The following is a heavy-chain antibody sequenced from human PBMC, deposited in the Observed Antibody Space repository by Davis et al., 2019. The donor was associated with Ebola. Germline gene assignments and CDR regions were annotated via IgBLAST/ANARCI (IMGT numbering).Heavy chain of an antibody. V-gene: IGHV5-51*01. J-gene: IGHJ4*02. Sequence: KVSCKDSGNSFTSHWIGWVRQMPGKGLEWMGIIYTGDSDTRYSPSFRGQVTISADKSIKTAFLQWSSLKASDTATYYCARQGTTSWDSWGQGTLVTVSS. CDR3: ARQGTTSWDS. D-gene: IGHD2-2*01. CDR2: IYTGDSDT. CDR1: GNSFTSHW.